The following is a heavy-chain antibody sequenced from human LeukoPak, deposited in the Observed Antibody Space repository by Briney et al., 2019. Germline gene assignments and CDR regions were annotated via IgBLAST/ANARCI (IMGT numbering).Heavy chain of an antibody. J-gene: IGHJ4*02. Sequence: PGGSLRLSCAASGFSFDDYAMHWVRQAPGKGLEWVSGIGWNSGGTVYADSVKGRFTISRDNAKNSLYLQMNSLGAEDTALYYCVKVTAAGFVDYWGQGTLVTVSS. CDR2: IGWNSGGT. CDR3: VKVTAAGFVDY. CDR1: GFSFDDYA. V-gene: IGHV3-9*01. D-gene: IGHD6-13*01.